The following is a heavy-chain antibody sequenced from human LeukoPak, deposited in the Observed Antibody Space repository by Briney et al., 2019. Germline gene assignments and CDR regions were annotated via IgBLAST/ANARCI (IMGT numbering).Heavy chain of an antibody. V-gene: IGHV1-69*05. D-gene: IGHD6-13*01. Sequence: RASVKVSCKASGGTFSSYAISWVRQAPGQGLEWMGRIIPIFGTANYAQKFQGRVTITTDESTSTAYMELSSLRSEDTAVYYCATSASVHQTPHGGSSSSWDYWGQGTLVTVSS. CDR1: GGTFSSYA. J-gene: IGHJ4*02. CDR3: ATSASVHQTPHGGSSSSWDY. CDR2: IIPIFGTA.